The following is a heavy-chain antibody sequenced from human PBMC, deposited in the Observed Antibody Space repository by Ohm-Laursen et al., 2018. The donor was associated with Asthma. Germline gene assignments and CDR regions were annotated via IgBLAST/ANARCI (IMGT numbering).Heavy chain of an antibody. Sequence: LRLSCAASGFTFRSYGMHWVRQAPGKGLELVAIISFHGYNQYYTDSVRGRFTISRDNSRSTLYLQMNSLRPEDTAVYYCARDFYTSSPHPKSFGLWGQGTLVSVSS. CDR2: ISFHGYNQ. V-gene: IGHV3-30*03. CDR1: GFTFRSYG. D-gene: IGHD6-6*01. J-gene: IGHJ4*02. CDR3: ARDFYTSSPHPKSFGL.